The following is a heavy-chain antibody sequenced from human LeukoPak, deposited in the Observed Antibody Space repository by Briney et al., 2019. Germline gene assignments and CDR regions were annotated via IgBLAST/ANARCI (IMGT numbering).Heavy chain of an antibody. Sequence: SETLSLTCAVYGGSFSDYYWSWIRQPPGKGLESIGEINHSGSTNYNPSLKSRVTISVDTSKNQFSLKLSSVTAADTAVYYCARGRTQLWSGNYYYGMDVWGKGTTVTVSS. D-gene: IGHD5-18*01. J-gene: IGHJ6*04. CDR3: ARGRTQLWSGNYYYGMDV. CDR1: GGSFSDYY. V-gene: IGHV4-34*01. CDR2: INHSGST.